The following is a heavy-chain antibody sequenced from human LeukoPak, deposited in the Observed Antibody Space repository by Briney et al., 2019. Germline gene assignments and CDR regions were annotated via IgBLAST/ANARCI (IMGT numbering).Heavy chain of an antibody. Sequence: GGSLRLSCAASKFTFSNYEMNWVRQAPGKGLEWVAHISSSGGTIYYADSVKGRFTISRDNAKNSLYLQVNSLRAEDTAVYYCASRVGFYGDAFDLWGRGTMVRVSS. V-gene: IGHV3-48*03. CDR3: ASRVGFYGDAFDL. CDR1: KFTFSNYE. J-gene: IGHJ3*01. D-gene: IGHD2/OR15-2a*01. CDR2: ISSSGGTI.